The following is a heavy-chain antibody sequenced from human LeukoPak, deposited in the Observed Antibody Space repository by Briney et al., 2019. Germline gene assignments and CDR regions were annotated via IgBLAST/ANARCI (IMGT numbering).Heavy chain of an antibody. J-gene: IGHJ4*02. Sequence: HSGRSLRLSCAASGFIFSNYGMHWVRQAPGKGLDWVAVIWYDGSYKYYADSVKGRFTISRDNSNNTLYLQMNSLRAEDTAIYYCAKVVQYTASTGTGLDYWGQGTLVTVSS. D-gene: IGHD6-13*01. CDR3: AKVVQYTASTGTGLDY. CDR1: GFIFSNYG. V-gene: IGHV3-33*06. CDR2: IWYDGSYK.